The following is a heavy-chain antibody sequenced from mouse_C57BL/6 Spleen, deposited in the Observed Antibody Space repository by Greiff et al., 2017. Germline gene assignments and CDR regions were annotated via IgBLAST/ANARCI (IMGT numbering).Heavy chain of an antibody. V-gene: IGHV1-59*01. CDR3: ARWYGSSAGDWYFDV. J-gene: IGHJ1*03. CDR1: GYTFTSYW. CDR2: IDPSDSYT. D-gene: IGHD1-1*01. Sequence: QVQLQQPGAELVRPGTSVKLSCKASGYTFTSYWMHWVKQRPGQGLEWIGVIDPSDSYTNYNQKFKGKATLTVDTSSSTAYMQLSSLTSEDSAVYSCARWYGSSAGDWYFDVWGTGTTVTVSS.